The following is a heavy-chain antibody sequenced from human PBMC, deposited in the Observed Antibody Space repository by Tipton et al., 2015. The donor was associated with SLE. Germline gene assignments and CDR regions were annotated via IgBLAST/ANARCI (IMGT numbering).Heavy chain of an antibody. Sequence: GLVKPSETLSLTCTVSGGSISSYYWSWIRQPPGKGLEWIGFIYYSGSTNYNPSLKSRVTISVDTSKNQFSLKPSSVTAADTAVYYCATDRAEMPLDYWGQGTLVTVSS. J-gene: IGHJ4*02. V-gene: IGHV4-59*01. CDR2: IYYSGST. CDR3: ATDRAEMPLDY. D-gene: IGHD5-24*01. CDR1: GGSISSYY.